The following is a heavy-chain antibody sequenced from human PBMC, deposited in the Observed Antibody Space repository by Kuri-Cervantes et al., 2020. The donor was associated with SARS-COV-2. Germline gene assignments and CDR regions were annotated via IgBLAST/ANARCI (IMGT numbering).Heavy chain of an antibody. CDR3: ALGYWGSGYPRYYYYMDV. D-gene: IGHD3-22*01. CDR2: ISPFLGTA. V-gene: IGHV1-69*05. J-gene: IGHJ6*03. CDR1: GGTFSRYA. Sequence: SVKVSCKAPGGTFSRYAFNWVRQAPGQGLEWMGGISPFLGTATYAQKFQGRVTITMDESMSTAYMELSSLRSEDTAVYYCALGYWGSGYPRYYYYMDVWGKGTTVTVSS.